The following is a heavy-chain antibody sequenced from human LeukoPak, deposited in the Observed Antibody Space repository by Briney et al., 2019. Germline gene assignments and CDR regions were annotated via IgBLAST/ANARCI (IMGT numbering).Heavy chain of an antibody. CDR2: ISSSSSTI. Sequence: GGSLRLSCAASGFTFSSCGMHWVRQAPGKGLEWVSYISSSSSTIYYADSVKGRFTISRDNAKNSLYLQMNSLRAEDTAVYYCARAEWELLGRYFDYWGQGTLVTVSS. V-gene: IGHV3-48*01. CDR1: GFTFSSCG. D-gene: IGHD1-26*01. CDR3: ARAEWELLGRYFDY. J-gene: IGHJ4*02.